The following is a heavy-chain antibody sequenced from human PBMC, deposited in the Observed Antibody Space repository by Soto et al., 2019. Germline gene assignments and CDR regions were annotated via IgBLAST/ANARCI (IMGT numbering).Heavy chain of an antibody. D-gene: IGHD1-1*01. J-gene: IGHJ4*02. Sequence: EVQLLESGGGLVQPGGSLRLSCASSGFSLSTYGVTWVRQAPGKGLEWVSGFSGGSGTTHYADSVKGRFSITRDNSKNTAHLEMNSLRVEDTGIYYCAKWNGYGDYWGQGILVTVSS. CDR3: AKWNGYGDY. V-gene: IGHV3-23*01. CDR1: GFSLSTYG. CDR2: FSGGSGTT.